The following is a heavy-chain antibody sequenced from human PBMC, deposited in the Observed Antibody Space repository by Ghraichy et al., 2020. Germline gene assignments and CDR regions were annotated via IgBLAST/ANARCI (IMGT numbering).Heavy chain of an antibody. CDR3: SGDHCGTTSFQEEDWFDP. Sequence: ASVKVSCKASGYTFGSYGISWVRQAPGQGLEWMGWISAYNGDINYAQKFRGRVTLTTDTFTNQAYMELGSLRSDDTAVYYCSGDHCGTTSFQEEDWFDPWGQGTLVTVS. CDR1: GYTFGSYG. J-gene: IGHJ5*02. D-gene: IGHD2-2*01. V-gene: IGHV1-18*01. CDR2: ISAYNGDI.